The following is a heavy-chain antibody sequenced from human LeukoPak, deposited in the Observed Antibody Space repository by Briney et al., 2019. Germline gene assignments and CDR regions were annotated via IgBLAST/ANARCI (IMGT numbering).Heavy chain of an antibody. CDR2: IYYSGST. CDR1: GGSISSHY. CDR3: AIGVWDCSGGSCYRNIDY. D-gene: IGHD2-15*01. V-gene: IGHV4-59*11. Sequence: SETLSLTCTVSGGSISSHYWSWIRQPPGKGLEWIGYIYYSGSTNYNPSLKSRVTISVDTSKNQFSLKLSSVTAADTAVYYCAIGVWDCSGGSCYRNIDYWGQGTLVTVSS. J-gene: IGHJ4*02.